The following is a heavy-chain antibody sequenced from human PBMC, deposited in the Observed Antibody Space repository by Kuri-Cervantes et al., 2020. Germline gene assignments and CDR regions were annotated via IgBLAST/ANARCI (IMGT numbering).Heavy chain of an antibody. CDR2: IYSCGST. CDR3: ARGGYGSGSYYHYYYYYYYMDV. V-gene: IGHV3-66*03. D-gene: IGHD3-10*01. Sequence: GGSLRLSCAASGFTVSSNYMSWVRQAPGKGLEWVSVIYSCGSTYYADSVKGRFTISRDNAKNSLYLQMNSLRAEDTAVYYCARGGYGSGSYYHYYYYYYYMDVWGKGTTVTVSS. CDR1: GFTVSSNY. J-gene: IGHJ6*03.